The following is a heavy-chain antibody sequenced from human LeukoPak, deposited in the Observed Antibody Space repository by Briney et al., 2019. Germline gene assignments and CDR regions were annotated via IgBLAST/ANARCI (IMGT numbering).Heavy chain of an antibody. V-gene: IGHV4-59*01. CDR2: IYYSGST. CDR1: GGSISSYY. J-gene: IGHJ2*01. D-gene: IGHD3-22*01. Sequence: PSEALSLTCTVSGGSISSYYWSWIRQPPGKGLEWIGYIYYSGSTNYNPSLKSRVTISVDTSKNQFSLKLSSVTAADTAVYYCARGNYDSSGYPRNWYIDLWGRGTLVTVSS. CDR3: ARGNYDSSGYPRNWYIDL.